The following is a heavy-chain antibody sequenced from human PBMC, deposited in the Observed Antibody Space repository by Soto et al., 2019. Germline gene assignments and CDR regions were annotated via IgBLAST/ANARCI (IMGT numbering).Heavy chain of an antibody. D-gene: IGHD3-3*02. CDR2: ISSSSRTI. CDR3: ARDPLGRRGSQYHHHAMDV. J-gene: IGHJ6*02. CDR1: GFTFNSYS. Sequence: GGSLRLSCVASGFTFNSYSMNWVRQAPGKGLEWLSYISSSSRTIYYADSVKGRFTISRDNAKNSLFLQMKSLRAEDTAVYYCARDPLGRRGSQYHHHAMDVWGPGTTVTVSS. V-gene: IGHV3-48*01.